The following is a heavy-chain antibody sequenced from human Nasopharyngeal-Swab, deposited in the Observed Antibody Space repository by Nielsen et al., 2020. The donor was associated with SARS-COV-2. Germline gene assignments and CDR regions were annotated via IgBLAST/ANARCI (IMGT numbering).Heavy chain of an antibody. CDR3: ARDSGIVVVTAIFDY. CDR2: ISSSGSTI. J-gene: IGHJ4*02. D-gene: IGHD2-21*02. CDR1: GFTFSDYY. Sequence: LKISCAASGFTFSDYYMSWIRQAPGKGLEWVSYISSSGSTIYYADSVKGRFTISRDNAKNSLYLQMNSLRAEDTAVYYCARDSGIVVVTAIFDYWGQGTLVTVSS. V-gene: IGHV3-11*04.